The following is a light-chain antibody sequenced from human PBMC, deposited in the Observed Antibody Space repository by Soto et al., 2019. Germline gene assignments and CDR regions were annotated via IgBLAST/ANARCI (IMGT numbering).Light chain of an antibody. CDR1: TKDIVGYNY. Sequence: QSALTQPASVSGPLGRSIPIPCLGSTKDIVGYNYVSWYQQHPGRAPKLVIYKVSDRPSGVSTRFSASKSGNTASLTISGLQAEDEADYYCSSYSTTTTPQWVFGGGTKLTVL. CDR3: SSYSTTTTPQWV. J-gene: IGLJ3*02. V-gene: IGLV2-14*01. CDR2: KVS.